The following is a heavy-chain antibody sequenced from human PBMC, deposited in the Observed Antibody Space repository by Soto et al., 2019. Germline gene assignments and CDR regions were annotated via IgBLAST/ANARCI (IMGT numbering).Heavy chain of an antibody. V-gene: IGHV3-23*01. CDR1: VFTFSSYA. Sequence: PWGSLRLSCATSVFTFSSYAMSWVRQAPGKGLEWVSAISGSGGSTYYADSVKGRFTISRDNSKKILYLQMNSLRAEETAVYYCAKRPDAFDIWGQGTMVTVSS. CDR3: AKRPDAFDI. J-gene: IGHJ3*02. CDR2: ISGSGGST.